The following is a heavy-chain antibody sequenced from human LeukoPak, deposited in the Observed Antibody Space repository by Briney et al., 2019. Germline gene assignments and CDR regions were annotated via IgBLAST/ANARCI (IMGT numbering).Heavy chain of an antibody. V-gene: IGHV1-69*05. CDR2: IIPIFGTA. CDR3: ARCGDSTSCYDLDY. Sequence: SVKVSCKASGGTFSSYAISWVRQAPGQRLEWMGGIIPIFGTANYAQKFQGRVTTTTDESTSTAYMELSSLRSEDTAVYYCARCGDSTSCYDLDYWGQGTLVTVSS. CDR1: GGTFSSYA. D-gene: IGHD2-2*01. J-gene: IGHJ4*02.